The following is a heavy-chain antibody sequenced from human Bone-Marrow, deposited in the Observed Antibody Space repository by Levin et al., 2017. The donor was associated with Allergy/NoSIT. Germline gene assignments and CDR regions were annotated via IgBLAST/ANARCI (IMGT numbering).Heavy chain of an antibody. CDR3: SRDHFRPGDYFDY. D-gene: IGHD3-3*02. V-gene: IGHV3-49*03. Sequence: GESLKISCTAAGFTFGDYAMTWFRQAPGKGLEWVGFIRSKSYGATTEYAASVKGRFTITRDESQYVAYLQMNSLKVEDTGVYYCSRDHFRPGDYFDYWGQGTLVTVSS. CDR1: GFTFGDYA. CDR2: IRSKSYGATT. J-gene: IGHJ4*02.